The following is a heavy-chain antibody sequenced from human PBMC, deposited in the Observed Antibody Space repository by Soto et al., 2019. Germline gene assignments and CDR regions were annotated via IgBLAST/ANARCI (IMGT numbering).Heavy chain of an antibody. J-gene: IGHJ6*03. D-gene: IGHD6-19*01. Sequence: ASVKVSCKSSGYTFTSYGISCVRQAPGQGLEWMGWISAYNGNTNYAQKLQGRVTMTTDTSTSTAYMELRSLRSDDTAVYYCARKYSSGWYVPGGYYYYYMDVWGKGTTVTVSS. CDR1: GYTFTSYG. V-gene: IGHV1-18*01. CDR2: ISAYNGNT. CDR3: ARKYSSGWYVPGGYYYYYMDV.